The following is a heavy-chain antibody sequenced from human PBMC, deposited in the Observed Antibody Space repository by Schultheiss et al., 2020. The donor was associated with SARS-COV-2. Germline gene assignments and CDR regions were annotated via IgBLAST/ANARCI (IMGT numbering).Heavy chain of an antibody. CDR1: GGSFSGYY. V-gene: IGHV4-34*01. CDR3: ARGTPYYYDSSGYYYDY. CDR2: IYHSGST. D-gene: IGHD3-22*01. J-gene: IGHJ4*02. Sequence: SQTLSLTCAVYGGSFSGYYWSWIRQPPGKGLEWIGSIYHSGSTYYNPSLKSRVTISVDTSKNQFSLKLSSVTAADTAVYYCARGTPYYYDSSGYYYDYWGQGTLVTVSS.